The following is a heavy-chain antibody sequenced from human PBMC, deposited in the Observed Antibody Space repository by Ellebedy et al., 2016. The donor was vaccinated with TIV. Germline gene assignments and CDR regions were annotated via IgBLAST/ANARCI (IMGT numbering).Heavy chain of an antibody. CDR2: IIPIFGTA. D-gene: IGHD4-17*01. Sequence: SVKVSXXASGGTFSSYAISWVRQAPGQGLEWMGGIIPIFGTANYAQKFQGRVTITADKSTSTAYMELSSLRSEDTAVYYCASADHDYGDYSQMYYFDYWGQGTLVTVSS. CDR1: GGTFSSYA. J-gene: IGHJ4*02. V-gene: IGHV1-69*06. CDR3: ASADHDYGDYSQMYYFDY.